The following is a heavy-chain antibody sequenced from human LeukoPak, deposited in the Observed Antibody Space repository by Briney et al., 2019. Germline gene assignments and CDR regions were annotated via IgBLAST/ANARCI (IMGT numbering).Heavy chain of an antibody. D-gene: IGHD2-8*01. J-gene: IGHJ5*02. CDR1: GFTFSNYG. CDR3: ARDARVMVVGWFDP. V-gene: IGHV3-33*01. CDR2: IWYDGSNK. Sequence: GGSLRLSCVASGFTFSNYGIHWVRQAPGKGLEWVAVIWYDGSNKYYADSVKGRFTISRDNSKNTLYLQMNSLRAEDTAVYYCARDARVMVVGWFDPWGQGTRVTVSS.